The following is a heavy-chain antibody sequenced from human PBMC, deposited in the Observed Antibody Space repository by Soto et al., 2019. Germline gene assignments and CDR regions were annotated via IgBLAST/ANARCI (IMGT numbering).Heavy chain of an antibody. CDR3: ASGRYCSGGSCYFSYYYMDV. D-gene: IGHD2-15*01. J-gene: IGHJ6*03. CDR1: GESFSGYY. V-gene: IGHV4-34*01. Sequence: PSETLSLTCAVYGESFSGYYWSWIRQPPGKGLEWIGEINHSGSTNYNPSLKSRVTISVDTSKNQFSLKLSSVTAADTAVYYCASGRYCSGGSCYFSYYYMDVWGKGTTVTVSS. CDR2: INHSGST.